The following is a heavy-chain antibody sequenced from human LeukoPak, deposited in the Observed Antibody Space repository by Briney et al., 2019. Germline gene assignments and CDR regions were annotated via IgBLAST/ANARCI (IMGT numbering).Heavy chain of an antibody. D-gene: IGHD6-19*01. J-gene: IGHJ4*02. CDR1: GFGFSSYW. Sequence: GGSLRLSCAASGFGFSSYWMTWVRQAPGKGLEWVANIKPDGSGKNYVDSEKGRFTISRDNAKNSLYLQMRGLRVEDTAVYYCSSQPAVLDLDCWGQGTLVTVSS. CDR3: SSQPAVLDLDC. V-gene: IGHV3-7*01. CDR2: IKPDGSGK.